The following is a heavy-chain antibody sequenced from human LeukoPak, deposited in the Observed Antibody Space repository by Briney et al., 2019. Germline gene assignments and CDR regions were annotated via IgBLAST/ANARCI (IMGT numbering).Heavy chain of an antibody. V-gene: IGHV4-34*01. CDR3: ARGLDYYDSSGYRLPALGY. CDR2: INHSGST. CDR1: GGSFSGYY. D-gene: IGHD3-22*01. Sequence: SETLSLTCAVYGGSFSGYYWSWIRQPPGKGLEWLGEINHSGSTNYNPSLKSRVTISVDTSKNQFSLKLSSVTAADTAVYYCARGLDYYDSSGYRLPALGYWGQGTLVTVSS. J-gene: IGHJ4*02.